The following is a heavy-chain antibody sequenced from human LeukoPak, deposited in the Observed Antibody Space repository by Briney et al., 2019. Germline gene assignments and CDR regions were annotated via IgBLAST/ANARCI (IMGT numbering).Heavy chain of an antibody. CDR2: ISYDGRNK. CDR3: ARPPTYCSDVGCQFDY. Sequence: PGGSLRLSCAASGFTFSSYGMHWVRQAPGKGLVWVAVISYDGRNKYYADSVKGRFTISRDNSKNTLYLQMNSLRAEDTAVYYCARPPTYCSDVGCQFDYWGQGTLVTVSS. J-gene: IGHJ4*02. D-gene: IGHD2-15*01. V-gene: IGHV3-30*03. CDR1: GFTFSSYG.